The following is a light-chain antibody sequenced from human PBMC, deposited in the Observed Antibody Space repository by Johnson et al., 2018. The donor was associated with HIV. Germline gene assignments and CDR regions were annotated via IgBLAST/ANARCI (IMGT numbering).Light chain of an antibody. CDR3: RTWDGSLSVYG. V-gene: IGLV1-51*02. CDR1: SSNIENNY. CDR2: ENS. J-gene: IGLJ1*01. Sequence: QSVLTQPPSVSAAPGQKVTISCSGSSSNIENNYVSWYQHLPGTAPKVLIYENSKRPSGIPARFSGSKSATSATLDITGLQTGDEADYYGRTWDGSLSVYGFGAGTEVTVL.